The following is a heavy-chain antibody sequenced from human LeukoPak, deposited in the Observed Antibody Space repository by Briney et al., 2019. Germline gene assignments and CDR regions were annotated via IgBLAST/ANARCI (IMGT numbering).Heavy chain of an antibody. Sequence: GGSRRLSCAASGFTFSTYSMKWVRQAPGKGLEWVSYISDSSAMYYADSVKGRFTISRDNAMNSLYLQMNSLRAEDTAIYYCARSVPYGTTWYGRSDFWGQGTQVTVSS. CDR3: ARSVPYGTTWYGRSDF. CDR2: ISDSSAM. J-gene: IGHJ4*02. CDR1: GFTFSTYS. D-gene: IGHD6-13*01. V-gene: IGHV3-48*04.